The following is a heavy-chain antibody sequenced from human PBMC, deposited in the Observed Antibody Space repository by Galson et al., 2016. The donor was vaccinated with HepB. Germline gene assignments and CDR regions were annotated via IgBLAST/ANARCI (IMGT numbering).Heavy chain of an antibody. CDR1: GYTFTGYY. V-gene: IGHV1-2*04. CDR2: INPNSGDT. D-gene: IGHD2/OR15-2a*01. CDR3: ARDFYGRRQYGMDV. J-gene: IGHJ6*02. Sequence: SVKVSCKASGYTFTGYYMHWVRQAPGQGLEWMGWINPNSGDTNYAQKFQGCVTMTRDTSISTAYMELSRLRSDDTAVDYCARDFYGRRQYGMDVWGQGTTVTVSS.